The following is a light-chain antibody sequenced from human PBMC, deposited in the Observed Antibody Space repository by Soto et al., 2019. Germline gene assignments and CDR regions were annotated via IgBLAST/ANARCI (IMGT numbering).Light chain of an antibody. CDR2: GAS. J-gene: IGKJ4*01. V-gene: IGKV3-15*01. Sequence: IVMTQSPATLSVSPGERATLSCRASQSVGGDLAWYQRKPGQAPRLLIYGASSRAPGIPARFIGSGSGTEFTLTISSLQSEDIAVYYCQQYENWPQLTFGGGTKVDIK. CDR3: QQYENWPQLT. CDR1: QSVGGD.